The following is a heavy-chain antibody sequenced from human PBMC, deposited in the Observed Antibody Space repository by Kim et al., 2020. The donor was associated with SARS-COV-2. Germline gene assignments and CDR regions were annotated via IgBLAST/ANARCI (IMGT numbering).Heavy chain of an antibody. CDR2: INAGNGNT. CDR3: ASEDIVVVPAAMLYWPGQGGYRYYYSGMDV. Sequence: ASVKVSCKASGYTFTSYAMHWVRQAPGQRLEWMGWINAGNGNTKYSQKFQGRVTITSDTSASTAYMELSSLRSEDTAVYYCASEDIVVVPAAMLYWPGQGGYRYYYSGMDVWGQGTTVTVSS. D-gene: IGHD2-2*01. J-gene: IGHJ6*02. CDR1: GYTFTSYA. V-gene: IGHV1-3*01.